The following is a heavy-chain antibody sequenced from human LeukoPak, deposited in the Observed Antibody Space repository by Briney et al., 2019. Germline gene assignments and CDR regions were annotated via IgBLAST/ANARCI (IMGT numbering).Heavy chain of an antibody. D-gene: IGHD3-9*01. CDR2: IYWNDDK. Sequence: SGPTLVKPTQTLTLTCTFSGFSLSTSGVGVGWIRQPPGKALEWLALIYWNDDKRYSPSLKSRLTITKDTSKNQVVLTMTNMDPVDTATYYCAHTRFGRQGYDILTGYSNYYYYGMDVWGQGTTVTVSS. V-gene: IGHV2-5*01. CDR3: AHTRFGRQGYDILTGYSNYYYYGMDV. CDR1: GFSLSTSGVG. J-gene: IGHJ6*02.